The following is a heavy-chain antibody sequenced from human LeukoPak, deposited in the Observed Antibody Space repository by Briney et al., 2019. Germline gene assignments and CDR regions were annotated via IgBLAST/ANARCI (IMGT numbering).Heavy chain of an antibody. J-gene: IGHJ4*02. CDR2: INPSGGST. CDR1: GYTFTSYY. Sequence: GASVKVSCTASGYTFTSYYMHWVRQAPGQGLEWMGIINPSGGSTSYAQKFQGRVTMARDTSTSTVYMELSSLRSEDTAVYYCARDLGIAATHPDYWGQGTLVTVSS. D-gene: IGHD6-13*01. V-gene: IGHV1-46*01. CDR3: ARDLGIAATHPDY.